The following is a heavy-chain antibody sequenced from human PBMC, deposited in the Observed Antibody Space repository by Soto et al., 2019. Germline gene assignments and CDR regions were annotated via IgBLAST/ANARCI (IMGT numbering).Heavy chain of an antibody. CDR2: ISGSGGGT. CDR3: AKRLSWELLGTLDY. CDR1: GFTFSSYA. J-gene: IGHJ4*02. D-gene: IGHD1-26*01. Sequence: EVQLLESGGGLVQPGGSLRLSCAASGFTFSSYAMSWVRQAPGKGLEWVSAISGSGGGTYYADSVKGRFTISRDNSKNMLSLQMNSLRAEDTAVYYCAKRLSWELLGTLDYWGQGTLVTVSS. V-gene: IGHV3-23*01.